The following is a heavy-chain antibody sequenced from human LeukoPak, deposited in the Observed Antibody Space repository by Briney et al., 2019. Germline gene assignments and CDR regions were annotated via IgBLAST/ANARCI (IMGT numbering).Heavy chain of an antibody. J-gene: IGHJ5*02. Sequence: PSVTLSLPCTVSGGPISSSSYYWGWIRQPPGKGLEWIGSIYYSGSTYYNPSLKSRVTISVDTSKNQFSLKLSSATAADTALYYCARQKGDYSFAPFDPWGQGTLVTVSS. V-gene: IGHV4-39*01. CDR2: IYYSGST. CDR3: ARQKGDYSFAPFDP. D-gene: IGHD2-21*01. CDR1: GGPISSSSYY.